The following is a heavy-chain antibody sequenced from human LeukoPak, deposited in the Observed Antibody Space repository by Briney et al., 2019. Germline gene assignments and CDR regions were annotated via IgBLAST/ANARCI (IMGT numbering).Heavy chain of an antibody. Sequence: PSETLSLTCTVSGGSNNSYYWSWIRNPPGKGLECIGYIHYTGSTNYNPSLKSRVTISVDTSKNQFSLKLSSVTAADTAIYYCARGGYYGSGNDFRFDPWGQGTLVTVSS. D-gene: IGHD3-10*01. CDR1: GGSNNSYY. V-gene: IGHV4-59*01. J-gene: IGHJ5*02. CDR2: IHYTGST. CDR3: ARGGYYGSGNDFRFDP.